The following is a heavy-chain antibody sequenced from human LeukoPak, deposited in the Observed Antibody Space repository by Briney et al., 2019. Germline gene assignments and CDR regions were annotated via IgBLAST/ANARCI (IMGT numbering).Heavy chain of an antibody. D-gene: IGHD2/OR15-2a*01. J-gene: IGHJ3*02. CDR2: ISASPYI. Sequence: GGSLRLSCAAAGFTFSSYSVSWARQAPGKGMGWVSSISASPYIYYADSVKGRFTISRDDSKNSLYLQMNSQRAEDTALYYCARGGLSGQRTDLFDIWGQGTMVTVSS. CDR1: GFTFSSYS. CDR3: ARGGLSGQRTDLFDI. V-gene: IGHV3-21*01.